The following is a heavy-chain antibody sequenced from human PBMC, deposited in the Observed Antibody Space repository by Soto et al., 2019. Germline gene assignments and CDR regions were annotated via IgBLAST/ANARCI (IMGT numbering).Heavy chain of an antibody. CDR3: AREPGVGSYYGSGSYYRVSDAFDI. D-gene: IGHD3-10*01. Sequence: SVKVSCKASGGTFSSYAISWVRQAPGQGLEWMGGIIPIFGTANYAQKFQGRVTITADKSTSTAYMELSSLRSEVTAVYYCAREPGVGSYYGSGSYYRVSDAFDIWGQGTMVTVSS. CDR2: IIPIFGTA. CDR1: GGTFSSYA. V-gene: IGHV1-69*06. J-gene: IGHJ3*02.